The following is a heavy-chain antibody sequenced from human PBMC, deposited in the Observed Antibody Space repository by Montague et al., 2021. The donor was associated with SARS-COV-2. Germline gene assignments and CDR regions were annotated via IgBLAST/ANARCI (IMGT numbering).Heavy chain of an antibody. CDR2: TYLSGST. V-gene: IGHV4-4*02. D-gene: IGHD1-26*01. J-gene: IGHJ4*02. CDR1: DVSLSSCTW. CDR3: ARGRVGNRGFDY. Sequence: SETLSLTCVVSDVSLSSCTWWSWVRQSPGKGLEWVGDTYLSGSTXNNPSVRSGVTLSLDASRSQFSLRLTSVTAADTVEYFCARGRVGNRGFDYWGQGALVTVSS.